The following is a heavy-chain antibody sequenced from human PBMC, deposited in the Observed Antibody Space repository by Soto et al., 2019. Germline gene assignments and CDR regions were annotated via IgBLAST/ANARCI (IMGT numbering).Heavy chain of an antibody. CDR3: ARGGIVAVPAALSSYDDYTNYRFDS. CDR1: GGSFSDSA. D-gene: IGHD2-15*01. J-gene: IGHJ4*02. CDR2: IIPMFAAT. V-gene: IGHV1-69*01. Sequence: QGLLAQSGAEVRNPGSSMNISCKASGGSFSDSAFSWVRQAPGQGLEWMGGIIPMFAATKYAQRFPGRVTITADVSTRTVYLALSSLTSADSAVYYCARGGIVAVPAALSSYDDYTNYRFDSWGQGTLVSVSS.